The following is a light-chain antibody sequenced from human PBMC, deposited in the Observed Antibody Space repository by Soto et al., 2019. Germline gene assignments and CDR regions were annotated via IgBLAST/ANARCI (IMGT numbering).Light chain of an antibody. Sequence: EIVLTQFPDTLSLSPGERATLSCRASQSVRNSYLAWYQQRPGQAPRLLIYGADSRATSIPDRFSGSGSDTYFTLTISRLETEDFAVYYCQQYGSSPRYTFGQGTKLEI. J-gene: IGKJ2*01. CDR1: QSVRNSY. CDR3: QQYGSSPRYT. CDR2: GAD. V-gene: IGKV3-20*01.